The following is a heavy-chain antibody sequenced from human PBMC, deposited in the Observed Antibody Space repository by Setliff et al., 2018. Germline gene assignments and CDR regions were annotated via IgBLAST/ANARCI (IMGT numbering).Heavy chain of an antibody. CDR1: GDSISSRRNY. CDR3: ARMSGFQYIDV. J-gene: IGHJ6*03. D-gene: IGHD3-3*01. V-gene: IGHV4-61*09. Sequence: SETLSLTCTVSGDSISSRRNYWGWFRQPAGKELEWIGQIYTSWSTNYNPSLKSRDTISLDTSKTQFSLSLTSVTAEDTAVYYCARMSGFQYIDVWDKGTTVTVSS. CDR2: IYTSWST.